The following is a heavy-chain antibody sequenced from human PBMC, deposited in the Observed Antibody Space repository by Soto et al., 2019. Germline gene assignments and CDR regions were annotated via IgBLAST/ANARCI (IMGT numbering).Heavy chain of an antibody. CDR2: VSAYNGNT. V-gene: IGHV1-18*01. J-gene: IGHJ5*02. CDR3: ARRTSSAWYFDP. Sequence: ASVKVSCKASGYTFTSYHITWVRQAPGQGLEWMGWVSAYNGNTNYAQNFQGRVSMTTDSSTTTAYMELRNLRSDDTAVYYCARRTSSAWYFDPWGQGTLVTVSS. CDR1: GYTFTSYH. D-gene: IGHD6-19*01.